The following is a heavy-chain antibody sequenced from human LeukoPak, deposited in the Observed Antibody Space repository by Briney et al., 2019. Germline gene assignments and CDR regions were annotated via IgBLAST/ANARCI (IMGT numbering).Heavy chain of an antibody. CDR3: AKDMVAATRGYFQH. CDR1: GFTFDDYA. J-gene: IGHJ1*01. Sequence: GRSLRLSCAASGFTFDDYAMHWVRQAPGKGLEWVSGISWNSGSIGYADSVKGRFTISRDNAKNSLYLQMNSLRAEDTALYYCAKDMVAATRGYFQHWGQGTLVTVSS. CDR2: ISWNSGSI. V-gene: IGHV3-9*01. D-gene: IGHD2-15*01.